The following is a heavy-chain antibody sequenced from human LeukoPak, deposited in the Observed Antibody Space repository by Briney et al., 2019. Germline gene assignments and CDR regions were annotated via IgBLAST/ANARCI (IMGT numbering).Heavy chain of an antibody. Sequence: SETLSLTCTVSGGSISSSSYYWGWIRQSPGKGLEWIGSIYYSGSTYYNPSLKSRVTISVDTSKNQFSLKLGSVTATDTAEYYCARLNIVVVVAPPYWFDPWGQGTLVTVSS. CDR2: IYYSGST. D-gene: IGHD2-15*01. V-gene: IGHV4-39*01. CDR1: GGSISSSSYY. CDR3: ARLNIVVVVAPPYWFDP. J-gene: IGHJ5*02.